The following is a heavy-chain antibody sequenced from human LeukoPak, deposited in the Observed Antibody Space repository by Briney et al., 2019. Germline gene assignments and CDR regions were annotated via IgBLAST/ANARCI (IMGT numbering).Heavy chain of an antibody. CDR1: GFTFSSYG. J-gene: IGHJ3*02. V-gene: IGHV3-30*18. D-gene: IGHD2-15*01. CDR3: AKGWNAFDI. CDR2: ISYDGSNK. Sequence: GGSLRLSCAASGFTFSSYGMHWVRQAPVKGLEWVAVISYDGSNKYYADSVKGRFTISRDNSKNTLYLQMNSLRAEDTAVYYCAKGWNAFDIWGQGTMVTVSS.